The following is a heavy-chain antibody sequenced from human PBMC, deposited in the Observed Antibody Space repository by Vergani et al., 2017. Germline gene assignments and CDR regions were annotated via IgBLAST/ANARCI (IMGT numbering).Heavy chain of an antibody. V-gene: IGHV3-30*02. CDR3: AKHFRGWGIDY. CDR2: IQFDGSNQ. D-gene: IGHD3-16*01. Sequence: QVQLVESGGGVVQRGGSLRLSCATSGFTLSNYDMQWIRQGTSKGLGFVAFIQFDGSNQYYADSVKGRFTLSRDFSKNTLYLQMNSLRTDDTATYYYAKHFRGWGIDYGGQGTQVIVSS. CDR1: GFTLSNYD. J-gene: IGHJ4*02.